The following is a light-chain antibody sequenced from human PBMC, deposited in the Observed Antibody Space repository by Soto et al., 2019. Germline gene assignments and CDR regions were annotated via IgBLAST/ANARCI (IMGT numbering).Light chain of an antibody. CDR2: KAS. Sequence: DIQMTQSPSTLSATVGDRVTITCRASQSISSWLAWYQQKPGKAPKVLIYKASSLERGVPSRFGGSGSGTEFTLTISSLQPDDFATYYCQQYNTYRTCGQGTKVE. CDR1: QSISSW. CDR3: QQYNTYRT. V-gene: IGKV1-5*03. J-gene: IGKJ1*01.